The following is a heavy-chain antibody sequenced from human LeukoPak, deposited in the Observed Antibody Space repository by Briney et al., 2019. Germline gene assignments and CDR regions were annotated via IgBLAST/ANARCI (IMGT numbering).Heavy chain of an antibody. CDR1: GGSISSGGYS. D-gene: IGHD2-15*01. CDR2: IYHSGST. CDR3: ARANLYCSGGSCYSGXXXYFDL. Sequence: PSQTLSLTCAVSGGSISSGGYSWSWIRQPPGKGLEWIGYIYHSGSTYYNPSLKSRVTISVDRSKNQFSLKLSSVTAADTAVYYCARANLYCSGGSCYSGXXXYFDLWGRGTLVTVS. V-gene: IGHV4-30-2*01. J-gene: IGHJ2*01.